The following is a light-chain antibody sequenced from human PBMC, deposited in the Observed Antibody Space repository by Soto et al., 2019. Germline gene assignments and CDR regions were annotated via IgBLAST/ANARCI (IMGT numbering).Light chain of an antibody. J-gene: IGKJ1*01. CDR3: QRRSNWSTT. CDR2: GAS. Sequence: EIVLTQSPGTLSLSPGERATLSCRASQSVSSSYLAWYQQKPGQAPRLLIYGASGRATGIPDRFSGSGSETDFTLTISRLEPEDFAVYYCQRRSNWSTTFGQGTKVDI. CDR1: QSVSSSY. V-gene: IGKV3D-20*02.